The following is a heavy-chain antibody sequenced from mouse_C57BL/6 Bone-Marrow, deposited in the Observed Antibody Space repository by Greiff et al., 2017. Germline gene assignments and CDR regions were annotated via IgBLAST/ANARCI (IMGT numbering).Heavy chain of an antibody. V-gene: IGHV5-4*01. CDR3: ARDDYGTAYYFDY. D-gene: IGHD1-1*01. CDR1: GFTFSSYA. CDR2: ISDGGSYT. Sequence: EVHLVESGGGLVKPGGSLKLSCAASGFTFSSYAMSWVRQTPEKRLEWVATISDGGSYTYYPDNVKGRFTISRDNAKNNLYLQMSHLKSEDTAMYYCARDDYGTAYYFDYWGQGTTLTVSS. J-gene: IGHJ2*01.